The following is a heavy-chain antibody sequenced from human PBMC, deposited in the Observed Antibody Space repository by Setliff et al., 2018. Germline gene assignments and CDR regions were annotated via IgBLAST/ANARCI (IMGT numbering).Heavy chain of an antibody. J-gene: IGHJ4*02. CDR2: INWSGEII. Sequence: GGSLRLSCEVSGFTFDNHAMHWVRQAPGKGLEWVSGINWSGEIIGYADSVKGRLTFSRDNAKNSLFLEMNSLTVDDTALYYCVRDISSASGILDFWGQGTLVTVSS. CDR1: GFTFDNHA. V-gene: IGHV3-9*01. CDR3: VRDISSASGILDF. D-gene: IGHD3-3*01.